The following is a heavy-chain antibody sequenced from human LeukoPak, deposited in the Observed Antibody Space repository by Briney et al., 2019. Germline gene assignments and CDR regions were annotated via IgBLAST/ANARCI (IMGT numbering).Heavy chain of an antibody. CDR3: ARGSRSDQPAPRHSYYYYMDV. V-gene: IGHV1-69*05. Sequence: SVKVSCKASGGNFSSYAISWVRQAPGQGLEWMGGIIPIFGTANYAQKFQGRVTITTDESTSTAYMELSSLRSEDTAVYYCARGSRSDQPAPRHSYYYYMDVWGKGTTVTVSS. J-gene: IGHJ6*03. CDR1: GGNFSSYA. D-gene: IGHD2-2*01. CDR2: IIPIFGTA.